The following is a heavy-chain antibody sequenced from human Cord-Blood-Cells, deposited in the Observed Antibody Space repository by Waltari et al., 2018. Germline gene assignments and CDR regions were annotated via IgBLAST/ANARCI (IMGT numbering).Heavy chain of an antibody. V-gene: IGHV1-69*09. J-gene: IGHJ4*02. CDR2: IIHILGIA. CDR3: ARVVPAALFDY. D-gene: IGHD2-2*01. CDR1: GGPFSSYA. Sequence: QVQLVQSGAEVKKPGSSVKVLCKASGGPFSSYAISWVRQAPGQGLEWMGRIIHILGIANYAQKYQGRVTITADKSTSTAYMELSSLRSEDTAVYYCARVVPAALFDYWGQGTLVTVSS.